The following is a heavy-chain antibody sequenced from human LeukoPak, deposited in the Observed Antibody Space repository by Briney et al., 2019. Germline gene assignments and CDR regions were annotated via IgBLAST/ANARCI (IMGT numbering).Heavy chain of an antibody. CDR1: GGSFSGYY. CDR2: INHSGST. V-gene: IGHV4-34*01. J-gene: IGHJ4*02. Sequence: PSETLSLTCAVYGGSFSGYYWSWIRQPPGKGLEWIGEINHSGSTNYNPSLKSRVTISVDTSKNQFSLKLSSVTAADTAVYYCVSLDKNSSGTIRDWGQGTLVTVSS. D-gene: IGHD3-22*01. CDR3: VSLDKNSSGTIRD.